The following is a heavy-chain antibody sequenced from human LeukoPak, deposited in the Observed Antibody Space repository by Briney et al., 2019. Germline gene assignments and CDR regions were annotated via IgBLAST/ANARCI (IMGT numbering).Heavy chain of an antibody. D-gene: IGHD1-26*01. CDR2: IWYDGGNK. V-gene: IGHV3-33*01. J-gene: IGHJ4*02. Sequence: PGGSLRLSCAASGFTFSSYGMHWVRQAPGKGLEWVAVIWYDGGNKYYADSVKGRFTISRDNSKNTLYLQMNSLRAEDTAVYYCARDRGGGSYYLDYWGQGTLVTVSS. CDR1: GFTFSSYG. CDR3: ARDRGGGSYYLDY.